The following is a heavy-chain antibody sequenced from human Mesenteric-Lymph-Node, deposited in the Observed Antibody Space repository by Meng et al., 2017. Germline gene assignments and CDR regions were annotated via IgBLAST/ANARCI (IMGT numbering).Heavy chain of an antibody. J-gene: IGHJ5*02. CDR1: GGSFSGYY. CDR3: ARRYGASAYNWFDP. CDR2: INHSGSN. V-gene: IGHV4-34*01. D-gene: IGHD4-17*01. Sequence: QGQAQQWGAGLLQPSETLSLTCAVYGGSFSGYYWSRIRQPPGEGMEWIGEINHSGSNNYNPSLKSLVTISVDTSKNQFSLKLSSVTAADTAVYYCARRYGASAYNWFDPWGQGTLVTVSS.